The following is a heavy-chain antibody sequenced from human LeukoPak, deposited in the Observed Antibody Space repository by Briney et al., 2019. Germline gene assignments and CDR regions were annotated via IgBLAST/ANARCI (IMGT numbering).Heavy chain of an antibody. CDR2: ISGSGGST. D-gene: IGHD1-1*01. J-gene: IGHJ4*02. CDR1: GFSFSASS. Sequence: GGSLRLSCAASGFSFSASSMTWVRQAPGKGLEWVSTISGSGGSTYYADSVKGRFTISIHNSKNTLYLQMNSLRAEDTAIYYCAKDQNWNPSFFDYWGQGTLVTVSS. V-gene: IGHV3-23*01. CDR3: AKDQNWNPSFFDY.